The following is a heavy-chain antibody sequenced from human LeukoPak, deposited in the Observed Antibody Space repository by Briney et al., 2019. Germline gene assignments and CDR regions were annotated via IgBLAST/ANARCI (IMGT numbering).Heavy chain of an antibody. CDR1: GYRFNIYW. D-gene: IGHD7-27*01. CDR3: VRRTTGEYYFDY. J-gene: IGHJ4*02. CDR2: IYPGDSDI. V-gene: IGHV5-51*01. Sequence: GESLRISCQVSGYRFNIYWIGWVRPMSGGGPEWMGIIYPGDSDIRYSPSFQGQVNISADKSISTAYLQWNSLKASDTAMYYCVRRTTGEYYFDYWGQGTLVTVSS.